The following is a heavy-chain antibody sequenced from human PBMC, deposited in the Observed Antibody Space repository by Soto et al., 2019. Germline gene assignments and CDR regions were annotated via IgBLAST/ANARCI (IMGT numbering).Heavy chain of an antibody. D-gene: IGHD6-6*01. V-gene: IGHV4-39*01. CDR1: GGSISSSSYY. CDR2: IYYSGST. CDR3: ARLGFYIAARPLAGY. Sequence: SETLSLTCTVSGGSISSSSYYWGLIRQPPGKGLEWIGSIYYSGSTYYNPSLKSRVTISVDTSKNQFSLKLSSVTAADTAVYYCARLGFYIAARPLAGYWGQGTLVTVSS. J-gene: IGHJ4*02.